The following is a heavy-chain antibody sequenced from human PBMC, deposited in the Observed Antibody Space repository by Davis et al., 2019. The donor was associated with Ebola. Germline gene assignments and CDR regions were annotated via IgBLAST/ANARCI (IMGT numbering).Heavy chain of an antibody. J-gene: IGHJ4*02. CDR3: AKDETGERFDY. Sequence: GESLKISCAASGFTFSSYGMHWVRQAPGKGLEWVAVISYDGSNKYYADSVKGRFTISRDNSKNTLYLQMNSLRAEDTAVYYCAKDETGERFDYWGQGTLVTVSS. V-gene: IGHV3-30*18. D-gene: IGHD7-27*01. CDR1: GFTFSSYG. CDR2: ISYDGSNK.